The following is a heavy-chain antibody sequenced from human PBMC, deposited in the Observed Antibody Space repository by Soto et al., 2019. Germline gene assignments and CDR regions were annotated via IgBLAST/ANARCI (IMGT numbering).Heavy chain of an antibody. CDR3: AKDRGAAMVRGVIYSPKDY. CDR2: ISGSGGST. D-gene: IGHD3-10*01. CDR1: GFTFSSYA. V-gene: IGHV3-23*01. Sequence: EVQLLESGGGLVQPGGSLRLSCAASGFTFSSYAMSWVRQAPGKGLEWVSAISGSGGSTYYADSVKGRFTISRDNSKNTLYLQMNSLRAEDTAVYYCAKDRGAAMVRGVIYSPKDYWGQGTLVTVSS. J-gene: IGHJ4*02.